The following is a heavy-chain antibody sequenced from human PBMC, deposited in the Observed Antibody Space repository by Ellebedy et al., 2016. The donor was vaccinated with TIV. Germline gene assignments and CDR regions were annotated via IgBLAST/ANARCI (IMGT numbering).Heavy chain of an antibody. CDR3: ARIGAAAGDSDFDY. CDR2: IIPIFGTA. Sequence: SVKVSXXASGGTFSSYAISWVRQAPGQGLEWMGGIIPIFGTANYAQKFQGRVTITADESTSTAYMELSSLRSEDTAMYYCARIGAAAGDSDFDYWGQGTLVTVSS. J-gene: IGHJ4*02. D-gene: IGHD6-13*01. V-gene: IGHV1-69*13. CDR1: GGTFSSYA.